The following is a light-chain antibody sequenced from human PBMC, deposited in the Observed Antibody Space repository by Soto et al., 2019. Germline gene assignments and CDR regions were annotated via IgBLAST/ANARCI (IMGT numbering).Light chain of an antibody. V-gene: IGKV1-9*01. J-gene: IGKJ5*01. CDR2: AAS. CDR1: QVISSY. Sequence: IHLTQSPSFLSASVLYRVTITCLASQVISSYLAWYQQKPGKAPKLLIYAASTLQSGVPSRFSGSRSGTEITLTISSLQPEDFATYYCQQLNSYPITFGQGTRLEI. CDR3: QQLNSYPIT.